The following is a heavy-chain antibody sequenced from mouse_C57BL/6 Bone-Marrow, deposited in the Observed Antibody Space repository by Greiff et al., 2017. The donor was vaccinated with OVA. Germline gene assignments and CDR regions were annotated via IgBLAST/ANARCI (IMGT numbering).Heavy chain of an antibody. V-gene: IGHV2-4*01. D-gene: IGHD2-2*01. Sequence: VKLVESGPGLVQPSQSLSITCTVSGFSLTSYGVHWVRQPPGKGLEWLGVIWSGGSTDYNAAFISRLSISKDNSKSQVFFKMNSLQADDTAIYYCAKRYYGYDDWYFDVWGTGTTVTVSS. CDR1: GFSLTSYG. J-gene: IGHJ1*03. CDR3: AKRYYGYDDWYFDV. CDR2: IWSGGST.